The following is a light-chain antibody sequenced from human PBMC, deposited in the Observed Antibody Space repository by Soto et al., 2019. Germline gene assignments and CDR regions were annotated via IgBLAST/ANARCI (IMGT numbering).Light chain of an antibody. J-gene: IGLJ1*01. V-gene: IGLV2-14*03. CDR1: SVDVGDYNS. CDR3: SSYSHSPPSYV. Sequence: QSALTQPASVSGSPGQSITISCTGSSVDVGDYNSVSWYQQHPGKAPKVMIYHVTIRASGVSNRFSDSKSGNTASLTISGLQAEDEADYYCSSYSHSPPSYVFGTGNKVTVL. CDR2: HVT.